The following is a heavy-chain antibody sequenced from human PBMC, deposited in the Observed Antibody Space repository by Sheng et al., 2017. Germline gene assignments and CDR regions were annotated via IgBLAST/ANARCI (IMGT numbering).Heavy chain of an antibody. CDR3: AKDAYGSGSYMDV. CDR2: IRSDGNNE. J-gene: IGHJ6*04. V-gene: IGHV3-30*02. Sequence: QVQLVESGGGVVQPGGSLRLSCAASGFTVSSYGMHWVRQAPGKGLEWVALIRSDGNNEYYTDSVKGRFTIFRDNSKNTLYLQMNSLRLDDTAVYYCAKDAYGSGSYMDVWGKGTTVTVSP. CDR1: GFTVSSYG. D-gene: IGHD3-10*01.